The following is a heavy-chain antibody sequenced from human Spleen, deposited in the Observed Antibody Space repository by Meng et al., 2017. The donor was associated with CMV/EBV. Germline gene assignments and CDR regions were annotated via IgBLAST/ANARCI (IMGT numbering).Heavy chain of an antibody. D-gene: IGHD3-22*01. CDR1: DYY. CDR2: ISSGGDII. CDR3: AGREYYYDSVGYYSTEYFQS. Sequence: DYYISWIRQAPGKRLEWISYISSGGDIIYYADPVKGRFTISRDNGKKSLYLQMNSLRAEDTAVYYCAGREYYYDSVGYYSTEYFQSWGQGTLVTVSS. V-gene: IGHV3-11*01. J-gene: IGHJ1*01.